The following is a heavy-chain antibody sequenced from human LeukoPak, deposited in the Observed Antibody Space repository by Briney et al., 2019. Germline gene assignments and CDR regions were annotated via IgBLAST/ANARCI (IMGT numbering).Heavy chain of an antibody. D-gene: IGHD3-3*01. J-gene: IGHJ4*02. CDR3: ARLPSITIFGVVICSPIENYYFDY. CDR1: GYTFTSYG. Sequence: PGASVKLSCTASGYTFTSYGISWVRQAPGQGLEWMGWISAYNGNTNYAQKLQGRVTMTTDTSTSTAYMELKSLRSDDTAVYYCARLPSITIFGVVICSPIENYYFDYWVQGTLVTVSS. CDR2: ISAYNGNT. V-gene: IGHV1-18*01.